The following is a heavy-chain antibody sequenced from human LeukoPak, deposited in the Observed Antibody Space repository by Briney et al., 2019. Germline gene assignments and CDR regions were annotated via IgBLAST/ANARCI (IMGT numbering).Heavy chain of an antibody. Sequence: GGSLRLSCVASGITFSRSSMNGVREAPGRGGECVSHIDSSSSNVYYADSVKGRFAISRDNANNSLFLQMSGLRVEDTAVYYCARDHSPAGYVDNSGQKYYFESWGQGTLVTVSS. CDR3: ARDHSPAGYVDNSGQKYYFES. J-gene: IGHJ4*01. CDR1: GITFSRSS. D-gene: IGHD6-19*01. V-gene: IGHV3-48*04. CDR2: IDSSSSNV.